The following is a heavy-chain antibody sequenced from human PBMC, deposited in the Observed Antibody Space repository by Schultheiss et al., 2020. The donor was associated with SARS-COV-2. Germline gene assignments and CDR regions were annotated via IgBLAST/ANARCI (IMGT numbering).Heavy chain of an antibody. CDR1: GYTFTSNR. D-gene: IGHD6-6*01. J-gene: IGHJ4*02. CDR3: ARKDSSSDY. CDR2: ISAYNGNT. V-gene: IGHV1-18*01. Sequence: ASVKVSCKASGYTFTSNRISWVRQAPGQGLEWMGWISAYNGNTNYAQKLQGRVTMTRDMSTSTVHMELSSLRSDDTAVYYCARKDSSSDYWGQGTLVTVSS.